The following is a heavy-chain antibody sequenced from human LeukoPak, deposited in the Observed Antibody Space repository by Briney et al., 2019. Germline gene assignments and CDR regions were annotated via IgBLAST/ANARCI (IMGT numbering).Heavy chain of an antibody. CDR2: IYHTGST. D-gene: IGHD3-22*01. CDR3: ARTAYDSSGNFFDY. J-gene: IGHJ4*02. V-gene: IGHV4-59*01. CDR1: GGSINTYY. Sequence: SETLSLTCTVSGGSINTYYWSWIRQSPGKGLEWIGYIYHTGSTNYNPSLKSRVTISIDTSKKQFSLKLSSVTAVDTAVYYCARTAYDSSGNFFDYWGQGALVTVSS.